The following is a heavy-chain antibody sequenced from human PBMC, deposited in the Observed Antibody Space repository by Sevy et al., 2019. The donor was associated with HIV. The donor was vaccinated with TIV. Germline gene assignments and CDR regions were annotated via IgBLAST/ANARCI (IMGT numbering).Heavy chain of an antibody. Sequence: SVKVSCKASGGTFSSYAISWVRQAPGQGLEWMGGIIPIFGTANYAQKFQGRVTITADESTSTAYMELSSLRSEDTAVYYCAGSAVVTLNYYYYGMDVWGQGTTVTVSS. CDR1: GGTFSSYA. V-gene: IGHV1-69*13. D-gene: IGHD2-21*02. J-gene: IGHJ6*02. CDR2: IIPIFGTA. CDR3: AGSAVVTLNYYYYGMDV.